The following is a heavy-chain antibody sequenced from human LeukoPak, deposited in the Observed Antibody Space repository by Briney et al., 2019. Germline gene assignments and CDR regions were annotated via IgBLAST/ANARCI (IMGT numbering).Heavy chain of an antibody. Sequence: SETLSLTCTVPGGSISSYYWSWIRQPPRKGLERIGYIYYSGSTNYNPSLKSRVTISVDPSKNQFSLKLSSVTAADTAGYYCARQPPSMAVAGNNWFDPWGEGTLVTVSS. V-gene: IGHV4-59*08. CDR2: IYYSGST. D-gene: IGHD6-19*01. CDR1: GGSISSYY. CDR3: ARQPPSMAVAGNNWFDP. J-gene: IGHJ5*02.